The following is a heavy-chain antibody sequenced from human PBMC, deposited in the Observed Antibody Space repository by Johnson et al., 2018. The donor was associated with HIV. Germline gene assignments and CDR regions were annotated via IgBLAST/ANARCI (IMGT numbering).Heavy chain of an antibody. CDR3: ARDVTAGNDAFDI. V-gene: IGHV3-NL1*01. CDR2: IYSGGRS. Sequence: QVHLVESGGGVVRPGGSLRLSCAASGFTFSNYAMHWVRQAPGKGLEWVSVIYSGGRSYYAASVKGRLTLSRDNSNNTLYLQMNSLRAEDTAVYYCARDVTAGNDAFDIWGQGTMVTVSS. J-gene: IGHJ3*02. CDR1: GFTFSNYA. D-gene: IGHD1-1*01.